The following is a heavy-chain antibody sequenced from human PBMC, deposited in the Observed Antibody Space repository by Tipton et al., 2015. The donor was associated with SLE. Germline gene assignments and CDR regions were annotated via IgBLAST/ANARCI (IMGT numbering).Heavy chain of an antibody. CDR2: IFYTGST. CDR3: ARASETRATTPMAFDH. CDR1: DGSIRSTNYY. V-gene: IGHV4-39*07. Sequence: LRLSCTVSDGSIRSTNYYWGWIRQPPGKGLEWIGSIFYTGSTYYNPSLKSRVSFSIDTSKHQFSLKLNSVTAADTAVYFCARASETRATTPMAFDHWGLGLLVTVSS. D-gene: IGHD1-1*01. J-gene: IGHJ4*02.